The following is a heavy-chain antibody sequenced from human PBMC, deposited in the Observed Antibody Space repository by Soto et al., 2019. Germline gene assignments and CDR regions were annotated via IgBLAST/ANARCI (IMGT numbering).Heavy chain of an antibody. CDR3: ARDRRYYDSSGYADY. V-gene: IGHV3-30-3*01. J-gene: IGHJ4*02. Sequence: GXSLRLSFAASGFTFSAYAMHWVRQAPVKGLEWVAVISHDGSDRYYADSVKGRFTISRDNSKNTLYLKMNSLRDEDTAVYYCARDRRYYDSSGYADYWGQGSLVTVSS. CDR1: GFTFSAYA. CDR2: ISHDGSDR. D-gene: IGHD3-22*01.